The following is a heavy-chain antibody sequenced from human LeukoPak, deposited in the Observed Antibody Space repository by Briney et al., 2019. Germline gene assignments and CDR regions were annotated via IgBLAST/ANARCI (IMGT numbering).Heavy chain of an antibody. J-gene: IGHJ6*02. CDR1: GYTFTGYY. CDR3: ARDGSQIAVYGMDV. CDR2: INPSSGGT. D-gene: IGHD6-19*01. V-gene: IGHV1-2*02. Sequence: ASVKVSCKASGYTFTGYYMHWVRQAPGQGLEWMGWINPSSGGTSYAQKFQGRVTMTRDTSISTAYMELSRLRSDDTAVYYCARDGSQIAVYGMDVWGQGTTVTVSS.